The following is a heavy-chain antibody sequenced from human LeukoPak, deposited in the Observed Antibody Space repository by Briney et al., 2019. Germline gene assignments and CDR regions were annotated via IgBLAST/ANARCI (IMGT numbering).Heavy chain of an antibody. D-gene: IGHD2-15*01. CDR3: ARSPSGLDCSGGSCYSIFGY. V-gene: IGHV2-70*11. CDR1: GFSLSTRGMC. J-gene: IGHJ4*02. CDR2: IDWGDDK. Sequence: SGPALVKPTQTLTLTCTFSGFSLSTRGMCVNWIRQPPGKALEWLARIDWGDDKYYRTSLKTRLTISKDTSKNQVVLSMTNMDPVDTATYYCARSPSGLDCSGGSCYSIFGYWGQGSRVTVSS.